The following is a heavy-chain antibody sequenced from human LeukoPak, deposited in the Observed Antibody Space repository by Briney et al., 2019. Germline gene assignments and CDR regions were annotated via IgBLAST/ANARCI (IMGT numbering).Heavy chain of an antibody. CDR2: ISGSSSYI. CDR3: ARDSYGWHDRWDY. V-gene: IGHV3-21*01. J-gene: IGHJ4*02. D-gene: IGHD1-1*01. CDR1: GFTFSSYS. Sequence: SGGSLRLSCAASGFTFSSYSMNWVRQAPGKGLEWVSSISGSSSYIYYADSVKGRFTISRDNAKNSVYLQMSSLRPEDTAVYYCARDSYGWHDRWDYWGQGTLVTVSS.